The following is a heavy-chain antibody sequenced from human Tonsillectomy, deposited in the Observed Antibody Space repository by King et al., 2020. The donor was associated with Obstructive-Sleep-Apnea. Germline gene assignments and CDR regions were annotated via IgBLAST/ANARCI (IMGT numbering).Heavy chain of an antibody. CDR3: AKEYSGYAGYYGMDV. CDR2: ISWNSGSI. CDR1: GFTFDDYA. Sequence: VQLVESGGGLVQPGRSLRLSCAASGFTFDDYAMHWVRQAPGKGLEWVSGISWNSGSIGYADSVKGRFTISRDNAKNSLYLQMNSLRAEDTALYYCAKEYSGYAGYYGMDVWGQGTTVTVSS. D-gene: IGHD5-12*01. V-gene: IGHV3-9*01. J-gene: IGHJ6*02.